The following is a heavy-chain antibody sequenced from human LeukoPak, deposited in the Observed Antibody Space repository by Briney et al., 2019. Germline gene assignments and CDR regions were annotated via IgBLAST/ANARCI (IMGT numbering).Heavy chain of an antibody. CDR3: ARDYSYDSSGYVDC. D-gene: IGHD3-22*01. CDR1: GYTFTSYG. Sequence: GASVKVSCKASGYTFTSYGICWVRQAPGQGLGWMGWISAYNGNANYAQNLEGRITMTTDTSTSTAYMELTSLRSDDTAVYYCARDYSYDSSGYVDCWGQGTLVTVSS. CDR2: ISAYNGNA. J-gene: IGHJ4*02. V-gene: IGHV1-18*01.